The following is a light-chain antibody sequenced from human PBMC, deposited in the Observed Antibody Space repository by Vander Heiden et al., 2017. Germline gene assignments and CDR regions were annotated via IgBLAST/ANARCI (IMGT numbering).Light chain of an antibody. V-gene: IGKV3-20*01. CDR3: QQYGSSLLT. CDR2: AAS. Sequence: EIVLTQSPGTLSLSPGERATLSCRASQSVRSSYLAWYQQKPGQAPSLLIYAASNRATGIPDRFSGSGSGTDFTLTISRLEPEDFAVYYCQQYGSSLLTFGGGTKVEIK. CDR1: QSVRSSY. J-gene: IGKJ4*01.